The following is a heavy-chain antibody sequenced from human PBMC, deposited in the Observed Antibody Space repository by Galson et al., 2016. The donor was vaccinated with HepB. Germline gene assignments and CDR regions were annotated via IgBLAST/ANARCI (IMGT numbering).Heavy chain of an antibody. CDR1: GFTFTTYT. J-gene: IGHJ4*02. CDR2: ISSNSDT. D-gene: IGHD6-13*01. CDR3: ARGLMAAPGIDY. V-gene: IGHV3-21*01. Sequence: SLRLSCAASGFTFTTYTMNWVRQAPGQGLKWVSSISSNSDTYYTDSLKGRFTISRDNAKNTLYLQMNSLRAEDTAVYYGARGLMAAPGIDYWGQGTLVTVSS.